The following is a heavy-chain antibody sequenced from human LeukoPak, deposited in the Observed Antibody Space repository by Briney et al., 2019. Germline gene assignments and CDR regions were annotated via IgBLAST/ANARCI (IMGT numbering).Heavy chain of an antibody. J-gene: IGHJ4*02. V-gene: IGHV3-30*03. CDR3: ARSTFGGIIVIGDY. Sequence: GGSLILSCAASGFIFSSHGMHWVRQAPGKGLEWVAVISYDGSSEYYADSVQGRFIISRDNSKNTLFLQMNSLRPEDTAVYYCARSTFGGIIVIGDYWGQGTLVTVS. CDR1: GFIFSSHG. D-gene: IGHD3-16*02. CDR2: ISYDGSSE.